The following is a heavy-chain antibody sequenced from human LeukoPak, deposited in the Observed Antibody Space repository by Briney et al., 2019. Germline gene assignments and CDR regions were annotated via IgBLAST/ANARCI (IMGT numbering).Heavy chain of an antibody. CDR2: ISYDGSNK. CDR1: GFTFSSYG. D-gene: IGHD6-19*01. CDR3: AKYPSRGIAVAPFDY. V-gene: IGHV3-30*18. Sequence: PGRSLRLSCAASGFTFSSYGMHWVRQAPGKGLEWVAVISYDGSNKYYADSVKGRFTISRDNSKNTLYLQMNSLRAEDTAVYYCAKYPSRGIAVAPFDYWGQGTLVTVSS. J-gene: IGHJ4*02.